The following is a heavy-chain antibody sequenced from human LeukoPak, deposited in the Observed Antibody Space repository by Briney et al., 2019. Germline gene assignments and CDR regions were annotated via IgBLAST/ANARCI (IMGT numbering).Heavy chain of an antibody. Sequence: PSETLSLTCTVSGYSISSGYYWGWIRQPPGKGLEWIGSIYHSGSTYYNPSLKSRVTISVDTSKNQFSLKLSSVTAADTAVYYCARDRFGDSDWGQGTLVTVSS. D-gene: IGHD3-10*01. CDR3: ARDRFGDSD. CDR2: IYHSGST. CDR1: GYSISSGYY. V-gene: IGHV4-38-2*02. J-gene: IGHJ4*02.